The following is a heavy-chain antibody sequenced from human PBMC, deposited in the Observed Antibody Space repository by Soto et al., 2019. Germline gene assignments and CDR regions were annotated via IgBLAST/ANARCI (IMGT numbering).Heavy chain of an antibody. J-gene: IGHJ4*02. CDR1: GFTFSGSA. CDR2: IRSKANSYAT. CDR3: TRFYSGYDYRYISYYFDY. D-gene: IGHD5-12*01. Sequence: GGSLRLSCAASGFTFSGSAMHWVRQASGKGLEWVGRIRSKANSYATAYAASVKGRFTISRDDSKNTAYLQMNSLKTEDTAVYYCTRFYSGYDYRYISYYFDYWGQGTLVTVSS. V-gene: IGHV3-73*01.